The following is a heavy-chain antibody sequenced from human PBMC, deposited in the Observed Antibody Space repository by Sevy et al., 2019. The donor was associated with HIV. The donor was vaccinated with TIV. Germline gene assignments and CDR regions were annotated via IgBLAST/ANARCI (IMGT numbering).Heavy chain of an antibody. CDR1: GFTFSSYE. J-gene: IGHJ4*02. V-gene: IGHV3-48*03. Sequence: GGSLRLSCAASGFTFSSYEMNWVRQAPGKGLEWVSYISSSGSTIYYADSVKGRFTISRDNAKNSLYLQMNSLRAEDTAVYYCARVGYSYGQTLWGQGTLVTVSS. CDR3: ARVGYSYGQTL. D-gene: IGHD5-18*01. CDR2: ISSSGSTI.